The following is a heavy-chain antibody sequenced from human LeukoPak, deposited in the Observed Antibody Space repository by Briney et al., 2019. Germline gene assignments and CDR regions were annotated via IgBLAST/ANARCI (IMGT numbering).Heavy chain of an antibody. V-gene: IGHV4-31*03. Sequence: SQTLSLTCTVSGGSISSGGYYWSWIRQHPGKGLEWIGYIYYSGSTYYNPSLKSRVTISVDTSKNQFSLKLSSVTAADTAVYYCARLRVTTFYYYGMDVWGQGTTVNVSS. J-gene: IGHJ6*02. CDR2: IYYSGST. CDR1: GGSISSGGYY. D-gene: IGHD4-17*01. CDR3: ARLRVTTFYYYGMDV.